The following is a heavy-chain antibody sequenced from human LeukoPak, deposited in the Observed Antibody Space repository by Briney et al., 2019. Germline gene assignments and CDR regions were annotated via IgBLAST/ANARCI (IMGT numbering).Heavy chain of an antibody. Sequence: PSETLSLTCTVSGGSISSYYWSWIRQPPGKGLEWIGYIYYSGSTNYNPSLKSRVTISVDTSKNQFSLKLSSVTAADTAVYYCARRLGSWEVAPGYFDLWGSGTLVTVSS. D-gene: IGHD2-15*01. CDR3: ARRLGSWEVAPGYFDL. V-gene: IGHV4-59*08. CDR1: GGSISSYY. CDR2: IYYSGST. J-gene: IGHJ2*01.